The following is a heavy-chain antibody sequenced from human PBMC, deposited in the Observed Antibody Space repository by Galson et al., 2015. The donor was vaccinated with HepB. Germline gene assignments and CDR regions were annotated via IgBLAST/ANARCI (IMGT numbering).Heavy chain of an antibody. D-gene: IGHD3-10*01. Sequence: LRLSCAASGFTFSNAWMSWVRQAPGKGLEWVGRIKSKTDGGTTDYAAPVKGRFTISRDDSKNTLYLQMNSLKTEDTAVYYCTTAGPTYGSGSYNYYYYGMDVWGQGTTVTVSS. CDR3: TTAGPTYGSGSYNYYYYGMDV. J-gene: IGHJ6*02. CDR2: IKSKTDGGTT. CDR1: GFTFSNAW. V-gene: IGHV3-15*01.